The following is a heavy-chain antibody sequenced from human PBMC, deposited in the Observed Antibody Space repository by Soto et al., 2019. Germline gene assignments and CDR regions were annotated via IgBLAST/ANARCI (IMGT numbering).Heavy chain of an antibody. Sequence: QVQLVQSGAEVKKPGSSVKVSCKASGGTFSSYAISWVRQAPGQGLEWMGGIIPISETTNYEQKFQGRVTITADESKSTAYMELSSLRSEDTAVYYCARSQGSSTSLEIYYYYSYGMDVWGQGTTVTVSS. V-gene: IGHV1-69*01. CDR3: ARSQGSSTSLEIYYYYSYGMDV. J-gene: IGHJ6*02. CDR2: IIPISETT. CDR1: GGTFSSYA. D-gene: IGHD2-2*01.